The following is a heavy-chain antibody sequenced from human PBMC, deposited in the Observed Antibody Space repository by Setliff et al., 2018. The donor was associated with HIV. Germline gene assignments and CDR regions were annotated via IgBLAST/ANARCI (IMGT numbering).Heavy chain of an antibody. J-gene: IGHJ3*02. D-gene: IGHD3-9*01. Sequence: NPSETLSLTCTVSGDSINNYYWSWIRQPPGKGLEWIGYVYSTGSTNSKSSLKSRVTISVDTSKNQFSLKLSSVTAADTAVYYCARVATGPESFDIWGQGTMVTVSS. CDR3: ARVATGPESFDI. CDR1: GDSINNYY. V-gene: IGHV4-59*01. CDR2: VYSTGST.